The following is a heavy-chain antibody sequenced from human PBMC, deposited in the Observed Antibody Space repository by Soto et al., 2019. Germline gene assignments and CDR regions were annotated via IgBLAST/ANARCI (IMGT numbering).Heavy chain of an antibody. V-gene: IGHV4-59*08. D-gene: IGHD3-10*01. CDR2: IYYSGST. Sequence: SETLSLTCTVSGGSISSYYWSWIRQPPGKGLEWIGYIYYSGSTNYNPSLKSRVTISVDTSKNQFSLKLSSVTAVDTAVYYCARRLPYGSGSYYFDYWGQGTLVTVSS. J-gene: IGHJ4*02. CDR3: ARRLPYGSGSYYFDY. CDR1: GGSISSYY.